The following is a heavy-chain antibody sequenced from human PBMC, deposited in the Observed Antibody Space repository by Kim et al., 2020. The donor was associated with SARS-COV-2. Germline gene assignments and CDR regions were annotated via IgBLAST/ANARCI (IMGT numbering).Heavy chain of an antibody. V-gene: IGHV1-69*13. J-gene: IGHJ6*02. CDR2: IIPIFGTA. D-gene: IGHD2-15*01. CDR1: GGTFSSYA. Sequence: SVKVSCKASGGTFSSYAISWVRQAPGQGLEWMGGIIPIFGTANYAQKFQGRVTITADESTSTAYMELSSLRSEDTAVYYCAREPSTPGVAATGYYYYYGMDVWGQGTTVTVSS. CDR3: AREPSTPGVAATGYYYYYGMDV.